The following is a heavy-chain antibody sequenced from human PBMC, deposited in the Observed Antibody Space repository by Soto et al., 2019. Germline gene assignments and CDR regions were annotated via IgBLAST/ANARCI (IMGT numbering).Heavy chain of an antibody. J-gene: IGHJ2*01. V-gene: IGHV3-23*01. CDR2: ISGGGDRT. D-gene: IGHD3-16*01. CDR3: ARKVLGSTTRPDWWYFDL. CDR1: GFTFINHA. Sequence: EVELLESGGGLVQPGGSLGLSCEGSGFTFINHAMNWVRQAPGKGLEWVSGISGGGDRTFDADSVKGRFTISRDNSKNTVNLQMNSLRADDTAVYYCARKVLGSTTRPDWWYFDLWGRGTLVTVSS.